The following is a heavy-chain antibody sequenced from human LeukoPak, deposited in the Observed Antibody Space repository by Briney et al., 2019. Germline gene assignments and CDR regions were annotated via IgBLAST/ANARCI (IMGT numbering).Heavy chain of an antibody. V-gene: IGHV3-23*01. CDR3: AKAVFQWPRNFDY. D-gene: IGHD5-12*01. J-gene: IGHJ4*02. CDR1: GFTYTTYW. Sequence: PGGSLRLSCAASGFTYTTYWMSWVRQAPGKGLEWVSAISGSGGSTYYADSVKGRFTISRDNSKNTLYLQMNSLRAEDTAVYYCAKAVFQWPRNFDYWGQGTLVAVSS. CDR2: ISGSGGST.